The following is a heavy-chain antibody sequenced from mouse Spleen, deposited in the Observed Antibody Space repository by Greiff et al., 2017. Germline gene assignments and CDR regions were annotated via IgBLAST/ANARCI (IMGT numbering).Heavy chain of an antibody. D-gene: IGHD4-1*01. CDR3: ARRAPHWDDAWFAN. CDR1: GYTFTSYT. V-gene: IGHV1-4*01. J-gene: IGHJ3*01. Sequence: VQLQESGAELVRPGASVKISCKASGYTFTSYTMHWVKQRPGQGLEWIGYINPSSGYTNYNQKFKDKATLTADKSSSTAYMQLSSLTSEDSAVYYCARRAPHWDDAWFANWGKGTLVTVSA. CDR2: INPSSGYT.